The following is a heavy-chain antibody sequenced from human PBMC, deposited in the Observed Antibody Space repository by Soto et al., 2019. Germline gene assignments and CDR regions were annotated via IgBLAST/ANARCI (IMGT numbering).Heavy chain of an antibody. J-gene: IGHJ3*02. D-gene: IGHD6-13*01. CDR3: AREYSSSWYDAFDI. CDR2: ISSSSSTI. CDR1: GFTFSSYS. Sequence: PGGSLRLSCAASGFTFSSYSMNWVRQAPGKGLEWVSYISSSSSTIYYADSVKGRFTISRDNAKNSLYLQMNSLRDEDTAVYYCAREYSSSWYDAFDIWGQGTMVTVSS. V-gene: IGHV3-48*02.